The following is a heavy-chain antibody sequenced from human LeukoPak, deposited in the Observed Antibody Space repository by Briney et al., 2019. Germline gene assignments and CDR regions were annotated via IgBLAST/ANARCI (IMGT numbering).Heavy chain of an antibody. CDR3: VSGFLQWLY. V-gene: IGHV3-7*01. D-gene: IGHD3-3*01. J-gene: IGHJ4*02. Sequence: PGGSLRLSCAASGFIFGGYWMSWVRQAPGRGLEWVANTNPDGSIKYYVDSVNGQFTISRDNAKNSLYLQMNSLRAEDTAVYCCVSGFLQWLYWGQGTLVTVSS. CDR1: GFIFGGYW. CDR2: TNPDGSIK.